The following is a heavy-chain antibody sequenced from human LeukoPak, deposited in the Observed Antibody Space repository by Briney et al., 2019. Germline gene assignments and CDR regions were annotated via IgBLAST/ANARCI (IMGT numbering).Heavy chain of an antibody. CDR1: GYTFTSYD. D-gene: IGHD4-17*01. CDR2: MNPNSGNT. Sequence: GASVKVSCKASGYTFTSYDINWVRQATGQGLEWMGWMNPNSGNTGYAQKFQGRVTMTRNTSISTAYMELSSLRSEDTAVYYCARVTVVTRSPWSWGPKKIGQEVNWFDPWGQGTLIIVSS. J-gene: IGHJ5*02. V-gene: IGHV1-8*01. CDR3: ARVTVVTRSPWSWGPKKIGQEVNWFDP.